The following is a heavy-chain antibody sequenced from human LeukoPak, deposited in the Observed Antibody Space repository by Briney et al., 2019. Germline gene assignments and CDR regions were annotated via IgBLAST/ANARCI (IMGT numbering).Heavy chain of an antibody. J-gene: IGHJ3*02. Sequence: GGSLRLSCEVSGFMFSTYAMHWVRQAPGKGPEFVSGINTYGGSTHYAKSVKGRFTISRDNSKSTLYPQMGSLRAEDAAVYYCARGRSAAEYDAFDIWGQGTLVTVSS. CDR2: INTYGGST. V-gene: IGHV3-64*01. CDR3: ARGRSAAEYDAFDI. D-gene: IGHD2-15*01. CDR1: GFMFSTYA.